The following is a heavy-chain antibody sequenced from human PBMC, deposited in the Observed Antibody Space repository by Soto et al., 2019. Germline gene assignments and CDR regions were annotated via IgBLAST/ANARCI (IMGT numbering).Heavy chain of an antibody. CDR1: GVTFGYYW. J-gene: IGHJ4*02. V-gene: IGHV3-74*03. CDR2: MTVDGRTT. CDR3: ATDEVDD. Sequence: GGSRRRSWAASGVTFGYYWMHWVGQPPGKGPEWVSRMTVDGRTTQYADSVNGRFTASRDNAKSTLYLQMNSLGVEGTVVYYCATDEVDDWGQGTLVTVSS.